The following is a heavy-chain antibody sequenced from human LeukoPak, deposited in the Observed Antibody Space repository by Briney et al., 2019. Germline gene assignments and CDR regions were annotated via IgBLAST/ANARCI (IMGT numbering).Heavy chain of an antibody. CDR3: ARDYSSSWYMDY. V-gene: IGHV3-64*01. CDR2: ISSNGGST. D-gene: IGHD6-13*01. CDR1: GFTFSSYA. Sequence: PGGSLRLSCAASGFTFSSYAMHWVRQAPGKGLEYVSAISSNGGSTYYANSVKGRFSISRDNSKNTLYLQMGSLRAEDMAVYYCARDYSSSWYMDYWGQGTLVTVSS. J-gene: IGHJ4*02.